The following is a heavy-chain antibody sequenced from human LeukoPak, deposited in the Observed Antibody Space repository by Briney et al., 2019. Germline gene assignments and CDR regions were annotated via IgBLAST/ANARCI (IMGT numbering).Heavy chain of an antibody. CDR3: ARDARRRYYYDSSGTDAFDN. V-gene: IGHV4-38-2*02. Sequence: SETLSLTCTVSGYSISSGYYWGWIRQPPGKGLEWIGSIYHSGSTYYNPSLKSRVTISVDTSKNQFSLKLSSVTAADTAVYYCARDARRRYYYDSSGTDAFDNWGQGTMVTVSS. CDR1: GYSISSGYY. CDR2: IYHSGST. J-gene: IGHJ3*02. D-gene: IGHD3-22*01.